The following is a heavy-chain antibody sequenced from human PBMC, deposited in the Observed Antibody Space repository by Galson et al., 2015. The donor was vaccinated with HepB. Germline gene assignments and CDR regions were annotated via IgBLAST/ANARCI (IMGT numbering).Heavy chain of an antibody. CDR3: ATDWWLRTTPAFDY. J-gene: IGHJ4*02. CDR2: ISYDGSNK. D-gene: IGHD5-12*01. Sequence: SLRLSCAASGFTFSSYGMHWVRQAPGKGLEWVAVISYDGSNKYYADSVKGRFTISRDNSKNTLYLQMNSLRAEDTAVYYCATDWWLRTTPAFDYWGQGTLVTVSS. V-gene: IGHV3-30*03. CDR1: GFTFSSYG.